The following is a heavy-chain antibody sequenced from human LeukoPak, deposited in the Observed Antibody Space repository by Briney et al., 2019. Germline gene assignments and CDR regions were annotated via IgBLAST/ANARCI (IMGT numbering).Heavy chain of an antibody. V-gene: IGHV4-39*07. CDR1: GDSISSSTYY. J-gene: IGHJ6*03. CDR2: IYYSGST. Sequence: SETLSLTCTVSGDSISSSTYYWGWIRQPPGKGLEWIAIIYYSGSTYSNPSLKSRVTISVDTSKNQFSLKLSSVTAADTAVYYCARGYDILTGDYYYYMDVWGKGTTVTISS. D-gene: IGHD3-9*01. CDR3: ARGYDILTGDYYYYMDV.